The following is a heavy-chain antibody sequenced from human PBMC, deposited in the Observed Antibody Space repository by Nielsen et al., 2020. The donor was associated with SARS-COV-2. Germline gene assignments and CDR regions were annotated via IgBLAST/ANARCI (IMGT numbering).Heavy chain of an antibody. J-gene: IGHJ6*02. CDR2: IKQDGSEK. CDR1: GFTFSSYW. Sequence: GESLKISCAASGFTFSSYWMSWVRQAPGKGLEWVANIKQDGSEKYYVDSVKGRFTISRDNAKNSLYLQMNSLRAEDTAVYYCARDLSYYYDSSASNGMDVWGQGTTVTVSS. V-gene: IGHV3-7*01. D-gene: IGHD3-22*01. CDR3: ARDLSYYYDSSASNGMDV.